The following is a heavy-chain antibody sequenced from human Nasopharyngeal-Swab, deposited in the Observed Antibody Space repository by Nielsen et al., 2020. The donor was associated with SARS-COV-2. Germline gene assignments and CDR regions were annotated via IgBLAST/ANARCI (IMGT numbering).Heavy chain of an antibody. D-gene: IGHD6-13*01. CDR2: IYYTGST. Sequence: HPGKGLEWIGYIYYTGSTYCNPSLKSRVTISVDTSKNQFSLKLTSVTAADTAVYYCARYPSSSWSSYGMDVWGQGTTVTVSS. CDR3: ARYPSSSWSSYGMDV. V-gene: IGHV4-31*02. J-gene: IGHJ6*02.